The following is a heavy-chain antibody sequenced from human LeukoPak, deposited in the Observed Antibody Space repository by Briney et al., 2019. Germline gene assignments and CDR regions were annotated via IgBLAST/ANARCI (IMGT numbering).Heavy chain of an antibody. CDR2: ISRSDGST. CDR3: SREEEDGRDSGDY. CDR1: GFTFSSYA. D-gene: IGHD3-10*01. J-gene: IGHJ4*02. V-gene: IGHV3-23*01. Sequence: GGSLRLSCAASGFTFSSYAMSWVRQAPGRGLECVPAISRSDGSTYYADSVKGRVTISRGNSRKTLYLQLNNMRAEDTAVYYCSREEEDGRDSGDYWGQGTLVTASS.